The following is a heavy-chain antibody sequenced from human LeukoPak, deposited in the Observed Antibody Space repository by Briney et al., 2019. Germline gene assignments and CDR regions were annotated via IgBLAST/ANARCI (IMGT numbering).Heavy chain of an antibody. CDR2: INPHSGAT. D-gene: IGHD1-1*01. CDR1: GYGCSNVY. V-gene: IGHV1-2*02. J-gene: IGHJ5*02. Sequence: ASVKVSCKASGYGCSNVYFNWVRHAPGQGLEWMGWINPHSGATNYAQRFPGRISKDASFDTAYIDLSRLTSDDTAVYYCATSSTVTHTRDPWGKGTLVTVSS. CDR3: ATSSTVTHTRDP.